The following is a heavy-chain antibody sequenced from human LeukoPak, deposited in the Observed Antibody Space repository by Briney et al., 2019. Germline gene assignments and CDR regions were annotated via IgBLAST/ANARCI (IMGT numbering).Heavy chain of an antibody. V-gene: IGHV3-53*01. CDR2: IYSGGST. CDR3: ARDGFTYYYGSGRRYYFDY. Sequence: GGSLRLSCAASGFTVNNYYMSWVRQAPGKGLEWVSVIYSGGSTYYADSVKGRFTISRDNSKNTLYLQMNSLRAEDTAVYYCARDGFTYYYGSGRRYYFDYWGQGTLVTVSS. J-gene: IGHJ4*02. CDR1: GFTVNNYY. D-gene: IGHD3-10*01.